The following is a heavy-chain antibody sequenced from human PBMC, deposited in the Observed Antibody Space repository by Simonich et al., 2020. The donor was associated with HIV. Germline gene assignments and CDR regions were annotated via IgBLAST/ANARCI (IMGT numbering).Heavy chain of an antibody. V-gene: IGHV4-34*01. CDR1: GGSFCGYY. J-gene: IGHJ4*02. CDR3: ARRDRELILYFDY. D-gene: IGHD3-3*01. Sequence: QVQLQQCGAGLLKPSETLSLTCAVDGGSFCGYYWSWIRQPPGKGLEWNGEINHSGITNYKSSLNSRATISGDKSKNQFSLKLSSVTAADTAIYYCARRDRELILYFDYWGQGNLVTVSS. CDR2: INHSGIT.